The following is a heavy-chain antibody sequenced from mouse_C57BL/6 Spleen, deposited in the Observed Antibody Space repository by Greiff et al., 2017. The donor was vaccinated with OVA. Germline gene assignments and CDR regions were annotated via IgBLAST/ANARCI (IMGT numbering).Heavy chain of an antibody. CDR2: IWSDGST. V-gene: IGHV2-6-1*01. Sequence: VMLVESGPGLVAPSQSLSITCTVSGFSLTSYGVHWVRQPPGKGLEWLVVIWSDGSTTYNSALKSRLSISKDNSKSQVFLKMNSLQTDDTAMYYCARHADSNYVAWFAYWGQGTLVTVSA. D-gene: IGHD2-5*01. CDR1: GFSLTSYG. J-gene: IGHJ3*01. CDR3: ARHADSNYVAWFAY.